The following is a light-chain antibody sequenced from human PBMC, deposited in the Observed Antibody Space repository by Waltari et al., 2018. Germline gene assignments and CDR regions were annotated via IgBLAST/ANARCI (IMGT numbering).Light chain of an antibody. CDR2: ETS. V-gene: IGKV3-20*01. CDR1: RSVATA. Sequence: SSRAGRSVATAWAGTRQNPCHDPRLLIYETSTRAPGIPDRFSGSGSATDFSLTISRVEPEDFAVYYCQMYVRLPVTFGQGTKVEVK. J-gene: IGKJ1*01. CDR3: QMYVRLPVT.